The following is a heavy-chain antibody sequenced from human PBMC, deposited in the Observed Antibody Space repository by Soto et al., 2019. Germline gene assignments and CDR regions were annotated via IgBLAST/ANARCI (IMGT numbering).Heavy chain of an antibody. CDR3: ARWPGLVPANLNWFDT. CDR1: GGSISSYY. D-gene: IGHD2-2*01. CDR2: IYYRGST. Sequence: PSETLSLTCTGSGGSISSYYWSWIRQPPGKGLEWIGYIYYRGSTNYNPSLKSRVTISVDTSKNQFSLKLSSVTAAETAVSYRARWPGLVPANLNWFDTWGQGTLVTVSS. V-gene: IGHV4-59*01. J-gene: IGHJ5*02.